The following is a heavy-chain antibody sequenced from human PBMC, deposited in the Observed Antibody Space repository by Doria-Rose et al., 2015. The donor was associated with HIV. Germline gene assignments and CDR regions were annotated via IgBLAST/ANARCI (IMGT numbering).Heavy chain of an antibody. CDR2: IFSDDER. CDR3: ARIKSSRWYHKYYFDF. J-gene: IGHJ4*02. CDR1: GVSLSSPGMG. Sequence: QVQLVQSGPVLVKPTETLTLTCTVSGVSLSSPGMGVSWIRQPPGKALEWLANIFSDDERFYKTSLKSRLTIPRDTSKSQVVLTMTDMDPVDTATYYCARIKSSRWYHKYYFDFWGQGTLVIVSA. V-gene: IGHV2-26*01. D-gene: IGHD6-13*01.